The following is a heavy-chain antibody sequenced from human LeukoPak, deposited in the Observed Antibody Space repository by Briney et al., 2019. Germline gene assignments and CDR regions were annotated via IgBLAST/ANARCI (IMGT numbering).Heavy chain of an antibody. Sequence: GGSLRLSCAAYGFTFSSYAMSWVRQAPGKGLEWVSAISGSGGSTYYADSVKGRFTISRHNSKSTLYLQMNSLKAQDTAVYYCAKVRITMIVVDYFDIWGQGTMVTVSS. CDR3: AKVRITMIVVDYFDI. CDR2: ISGSGGST. J-gene: IGHJ3*02. CDR1: GFTFSSYA. V-gene: IGHV3-23*01. D-gene: IGHD3-22*01.